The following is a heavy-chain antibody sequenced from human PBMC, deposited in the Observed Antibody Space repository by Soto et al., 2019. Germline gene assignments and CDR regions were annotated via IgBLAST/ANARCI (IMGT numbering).Heavy chain of an antibody. Sequence: QLQVQESGPGLVKPSEILSITCTVSGGSISSSKYYWGWIRQPPGKGLEWIGIVYRSGTTYYNPSLKSRVNISVDTSKNQLSLKLSSVTATDTADYYCARRIYGSGNDWGQGSLVTVSS. CDR2: VYRSGTT. J-gene: IGHJ4*02. CDR3: ARRIYGSGND. D-gene: IGHD3-10*01. CDR1: GGSISSSKYY. V-gene: IGHV4-39*01.